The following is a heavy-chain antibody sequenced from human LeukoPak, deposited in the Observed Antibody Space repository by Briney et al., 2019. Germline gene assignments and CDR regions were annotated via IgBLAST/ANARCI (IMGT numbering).Heavy chain of an antibody. Sequence: PSETLSLTCTVSGGSISSSSYYWGWIRQPPGKGLGWIGSIYYSGSTYYNPSLKSRVTISVDTSKNQFSLKMSSVTAADTAVYYCARDLKLDGSSGYYAFDIWGQGTMVTVSS. D-gene: IGHD3-22*01. J-gene: IGHJ3*02. V-gene: IGHV4-39*07. CDR2: IYYSGST. CDR1: GGSISSSSYY. CDR3: ARDLKLDGSSGYYAFDI.